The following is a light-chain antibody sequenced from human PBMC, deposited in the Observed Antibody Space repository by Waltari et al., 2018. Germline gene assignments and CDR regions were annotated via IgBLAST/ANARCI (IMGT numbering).Light chain of an antibody. J-gene: IGLJ3*02. CDR3: CSYAGSSTWV. Sequence: QSALTQPASVSGSPGQSITISCTGTSSDVGGYNYVSWYQQHPGKAPKLMIYDVSKRPSGVSNRFSGSKAGNTASLTISGLQAEDEADYYCCSYAGSSTWVFGGGTKLIVL. V-gene: IGLV2-23*02. CDR1: SSDVGGYNY. CDR2: DVS.